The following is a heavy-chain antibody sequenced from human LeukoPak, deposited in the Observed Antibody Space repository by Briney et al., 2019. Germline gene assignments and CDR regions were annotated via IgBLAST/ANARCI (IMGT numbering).Heavy chain of an antibody. D-gene: IGHD4-23*01. CDR1: GYTFINYD. Sequence: VASVKVSCKASGYTFINYDFSWVRQAPGQGLEWMGWISTYNGNTNYAQKLQGRVTMTTDTSTSTAYMGLRSLRSDDTAVYYCARQGYGGNPQGAADYWGQGTLVTVSS. V-gene: IGHV1-18*01. J-gene: IGHJ4*02. CDR2: ISTYNGNT. CDR3: ARQGYGGNPQGAADY.